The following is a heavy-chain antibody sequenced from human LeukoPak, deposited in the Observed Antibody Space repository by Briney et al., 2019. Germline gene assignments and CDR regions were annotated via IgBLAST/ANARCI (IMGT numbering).Heavy chain of an antibody. D-gene: IGHD6-19*01. J-gene: IGHJ5*02. CDR3: ARHQYSSGGPWFDP. CDR2: IFHSGST. Sequence: GSLRLSCAASGFTFSSYSMNWVRQSPGKGLEWIGEIFHSGSTKYNPSLKSRVTISVDKSKNQFSLNLTSVTAADTAMYYCARHQYSSGGPWFDPWGQGTLVTVSS. CDR1: GFTFSSYSM. V-gene: IGHV4-4*02.